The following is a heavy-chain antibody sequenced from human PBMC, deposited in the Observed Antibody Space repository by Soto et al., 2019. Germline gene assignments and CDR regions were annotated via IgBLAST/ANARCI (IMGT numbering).Heavy chain of an antibody. Sequence: EVQLVESGGGLVQPGGSLRLSCAASGFTFSSYDRHWVRQATGKGLEWVSAIGTAGDTYYPGSVKGRFTISRENAKNSLYLQMNSLRAGDTAVYYCARADHSSSWTHYYYYYYMDVWGKGTTVTVSS. CDR2: IGTAGDT. CDR3: ARADHSSSWTHYYYYYYMDV. D-gene: IGHD6-13*01. V-gene: IGHV3-13*01. CDR1: GFTFSSYD. J-gene: IGHJ6*03.